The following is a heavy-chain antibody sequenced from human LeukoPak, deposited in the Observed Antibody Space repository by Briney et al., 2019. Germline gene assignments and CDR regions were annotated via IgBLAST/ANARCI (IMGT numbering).Heavy chain of an antibody. J-gene: IGHJ6*02. Sequence: ASVKVSCKASGYTFTSYDINWVRQATGQGLEWMGWMNPNSGNTGYAQKFQGRVTMTRNTSICTAYMELSSLRSEDTAVYYCARSLPYYDFWSGKIGYYYYGMDVWGQGTTVTVSS. V-gene: IGHV1-8*01. D-gene: IGHD3-3*01. CDR2: MNPNSGNT. CDR1: GYTFTSYD. CDR3: ARSLPYYDFWSGKIGYYYYGMDV.